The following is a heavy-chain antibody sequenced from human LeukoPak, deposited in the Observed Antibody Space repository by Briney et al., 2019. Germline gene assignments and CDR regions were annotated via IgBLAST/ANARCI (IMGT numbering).Heavy chain of an antibody. CDR3: TRDLVGGTWASGY. CDR2: INPNNGGT. D-gene: IGHD1-14*01. Sequence: ASVKVSCKASRFTFIGYYIHWVRQAPGQGLEWMGWINPNNGGTNYAQTFQDKVTMTRDTSISTAYMELSRLRSDDTAVYYCTRDLVGGTWASGYWGQGTLVTVSS. V-gene: IGHV1-2*02. J-gene: IGHJ4*02. CDR1: RFTFIGYY.